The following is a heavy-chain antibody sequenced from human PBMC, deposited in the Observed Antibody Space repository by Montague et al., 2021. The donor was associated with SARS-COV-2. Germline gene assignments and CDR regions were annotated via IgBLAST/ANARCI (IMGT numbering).Heavy chain of an antibody. CDR3: AKKKYDYDSSPLYGCFDP. V-gene: IGHV4-39*01. Sequence: SETLSLTCTASGDSFTSKTYSWGWIRQPPGKGLEGIGNMYYNGSTHFNPSLKSRATMSVDSSKNQFSLKLGSVTAADTAEYFCAKKKYDYDSSPLYGCFDPWGQGALVTVSS. CDR2: MYYNGST. J-gene: IGHJ5*01. CDR1: GDSFTSKTYS. D-gene: IGHD3-22*01.